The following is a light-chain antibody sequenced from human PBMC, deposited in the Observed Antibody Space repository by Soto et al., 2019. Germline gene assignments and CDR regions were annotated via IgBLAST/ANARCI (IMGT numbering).Light chain of an antibody. CDR2: GAS. CDR1: QSVSTD. Sequence: EVLVTHSPATLSVSPGEGVTLSFSSSQSVSTDLAWYQQKPGQAPRLLIYGASIRAIGVPDRFSGSGSGTDFTFTISSLQSEDSAIYYCQQYFRWPPWTFGQGTKVDIK. V-gene: IGKV3-15*01. J-gene: IGKJ1*01. CDR3: QQYFRWPPWT.